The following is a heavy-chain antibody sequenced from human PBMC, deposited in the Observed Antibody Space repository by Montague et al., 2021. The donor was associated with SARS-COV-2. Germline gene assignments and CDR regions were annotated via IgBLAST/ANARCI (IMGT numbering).Heavy chain of an antibody. J-gene: IGHJ6*03. CDR1: GTSFSGYY. CDR2: INHGGST. D-gene: IGHD3-10*01. CDR3: ARLRDGVVPSPILGVGPYYSYYYMDV. V-gene: IGHV4-34*01. Sequence: SETLSLTCAVHGTSFSGYYWNWIRQPPGKGLEWIGEINHGGSTKYSPSLKSRLTLSADTSKNQFSLKLTSVAAADTAVYYCARLRDGVVPSPILGVGPYYSYYYMDVWGRGTTVTVSS.